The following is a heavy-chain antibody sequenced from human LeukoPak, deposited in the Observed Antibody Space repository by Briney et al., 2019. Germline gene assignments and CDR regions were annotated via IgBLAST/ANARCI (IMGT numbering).Heavy chain of an antibody. CDR3: TTAHGFTERDY. CDR1: GFTFSNAW. V-gene: IGHV3-15*01. J-gene: IGHJ4*02. D-gene: IGHD1-1*01. Sequence: PGGSLRLSCAASGFTFSNAWVSWVRQAPGKGLEWIGRIKSNTDGGTTDYAAPVQGRVTISRDDSTNTLYLQMNSLKTEDTAVYYCTTAHGFTERDYWGQGTLVTVSS. CDR2: IKSNTDGGTT.